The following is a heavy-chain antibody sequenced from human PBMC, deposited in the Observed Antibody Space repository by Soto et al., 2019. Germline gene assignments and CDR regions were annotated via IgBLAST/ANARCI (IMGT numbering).Heavy chain of an antibody. CDR1: GFTFSSYW. V-gene: IGHV3-7*01. CDR2: IKQDGSEK. J-gene: IGHJ5*02. CDR3: ATALLYDYSNL. D-gene: IGHD4-4*01. Sequence: GGSLRLSCAASGFTFSSYWMSWVRQAPGKGLEWVANIKQDGSEKYYVDSVKGRFTISRDNAKNSLYLQMNSLRAEDTAVYYCATALLYDYSNLWGQGTLVTVSS.